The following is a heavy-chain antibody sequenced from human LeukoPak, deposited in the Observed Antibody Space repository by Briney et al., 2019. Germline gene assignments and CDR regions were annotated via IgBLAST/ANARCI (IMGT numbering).Heavy chain of an antibody. D-gene: IGHD3-22*01. V-gene: IGHV3-9*03. CDR3: AKDWSYDSSGYYDY. Sequence: PGGSLRLSCAASGFTFADYAMHWVRQAPGKGLEWVSGISWNSGSIGYADSVKGRFTISRDNAKNSLYLQMNSLRAEDMALYYCAKDWSYDSSGYYDYWGQGTLVTVSS. CDR1: GFTFADYA. CDR2: ISWNSGSI. J-gene: IGHJ4*02.